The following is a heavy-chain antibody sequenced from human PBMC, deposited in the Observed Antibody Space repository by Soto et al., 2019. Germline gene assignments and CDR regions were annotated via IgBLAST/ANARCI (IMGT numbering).Heavy chain of an antibody. CDR3: ARGYYDFLTGYKVTAPIDY. D-gene: IGHD3-9*01. J-gene: IGHJ4*02. V-gene: IGHV3-53*01. CDR2: IYSGGST. Sequence: EVQLVESGGGLIQPGGSLRLSCAASGFTVSSNYMSWVRQAPGRGLEWVSVIYSGGSTYYADSVKGRFTISRDNSKNTLYLQMNSLRAEDTAVYYCARGYYDFLTGYKVTAPIDYWGQGTLVTVSS. CDR1: GFTVSSNY.